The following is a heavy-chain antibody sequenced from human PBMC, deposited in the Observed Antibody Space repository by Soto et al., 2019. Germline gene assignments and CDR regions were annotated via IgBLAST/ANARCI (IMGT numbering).Heavy chain of an antibody. J-gene: IGHJ3*02. CDR3: ARYRGGSSGPMREYAFNI. CDR1: GGSLSSYY. V-gene: IGHV4-59*01. CDR2: IYYSGST. D-gene: IGHD3-22*01. Sequence: SETLSLTCTVSGGSLSSYYWSWIRQPPGKGLEWIGYIYYSGSTDYNPSLKSRVTISVDTSKNQFSLKLNSVTAADTAVYYCARYRGGSSGPMREYAFNIWGPGTMVTVSS.